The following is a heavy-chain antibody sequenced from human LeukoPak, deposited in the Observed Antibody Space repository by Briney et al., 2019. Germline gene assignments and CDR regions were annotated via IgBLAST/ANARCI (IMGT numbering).Heavy chain of an antibody. CDR1: FEW. CDR3: ARVDLGFSGWSGFDY. J-gene: IGHJ4*02. D-gene: IGHD6-19*01. V-gene: IGHV3-7*03. CDR2: INHDGRET. Sequence: GGSLRLSCRDSFEWMSWVRQAPGKGLEWVATINHDGRETYYVDSVKGRFTISRDNAKNSLYLQMNSLRAEDTAVYYCARVDLGFSGWSGFDYWGQGTLVTVSS.